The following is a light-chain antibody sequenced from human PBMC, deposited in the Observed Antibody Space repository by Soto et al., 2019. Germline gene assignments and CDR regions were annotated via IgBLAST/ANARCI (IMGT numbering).Light chain of an antibody. J-gene: IGKJ4*01. CDR3: QQYGSSALT. V-gene: IGKV3-20*01. CDR2: GAS. CDR1: QSVSSSY. Sequence: EVVVTQRPGPLSLSPGERATLSCRASQSVSSSYLAWYQQKPGQAPRLLIYGASSRATGIPDRFSGSGSGTDFTLTISRLEPEDFAVYYCQQYGSSALTFGGGTKVDIK.